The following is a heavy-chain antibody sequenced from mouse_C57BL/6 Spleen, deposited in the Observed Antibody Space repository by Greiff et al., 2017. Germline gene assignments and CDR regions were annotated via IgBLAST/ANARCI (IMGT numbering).Heavy chain of an antibody. Sequence: QVQLQQSGAELVKPGASVKISCKVSGYTFTDHTIHWVKQRPEKGLEWIGYIYPRDGSTKYNEKFKGKATLTADKSSSTAYMQLNSLTSEDSAVYFCAREVYDDYDGFAYWGQGTLVTVSA. CDR3: AREVYDDYDGFAY. V-gene: IGHV1-78*01. CDR2: IYPRDGST. CDR1: GYTFTDHT. D-gene: IGHD2-4*01. J-gene: IGHJ3*01.